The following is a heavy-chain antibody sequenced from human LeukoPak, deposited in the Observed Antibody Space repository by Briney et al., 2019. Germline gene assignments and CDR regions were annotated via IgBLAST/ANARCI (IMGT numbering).Heavy chain of an antibody. CDR1: GGSISSYY. J-gene: IGHJ4*02. CDR3: ARPRSSWYGYLFDY. V-gene: IGHV4-4*07. CDR2: IYTSGST. Sequence: SVTLSLTCTVSGGSISSYYWSWIRQPAGKGLEWIGRIYTSGSTNYNPSLKSRVTMSVDTSKNQFSLKLSSVTAADTAVYYCARPRSSWYGYLFDYWGQGTLVTVSS. D-gene: IGHD6-13*01.